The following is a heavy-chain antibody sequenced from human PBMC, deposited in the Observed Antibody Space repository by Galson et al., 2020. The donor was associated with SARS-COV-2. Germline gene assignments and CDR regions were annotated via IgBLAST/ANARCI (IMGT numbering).Heavy chain of an antibody. CDR3: ARDGPTYYYDSSGYYYVDWYFDL. Sequence: GGYLRLSCAASGFTFRSYWMSWVSQAPGKGLEWVANITQDGSEKSNVDSVKGRFTISRDNAKNSRYLQMNRLRAEDTAVYYCARDGPTYYYDSSGYYYVDWYFDLWGRGTLVTVSS. V-gene: IGHV3-7*03. J-gene: IGHJ2*01. D-gene: IGHD3-22*01. CDR2: ITQDGSEK. CDR1: GFTFRSYW.